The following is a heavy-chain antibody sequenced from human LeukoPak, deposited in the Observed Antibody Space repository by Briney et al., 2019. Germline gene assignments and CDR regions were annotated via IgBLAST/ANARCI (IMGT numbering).Heavy chain of an antibody. CDR1: GGSITGYY. Sequence: SETLSLTCTVSGGSITGYYWNWIRQPPGKGLEWIGYIHYSGSTDYNPSLKSRVTISVDTSKNQFSLNLRSVTAADTAVYYCARDKVPGDYWGQGTLVTVSS. V-gene: IGHV4-59*01. CDR3: ARDKVPGDY. CDR2: IHYSGST. J-gene: IGHJ4*02.